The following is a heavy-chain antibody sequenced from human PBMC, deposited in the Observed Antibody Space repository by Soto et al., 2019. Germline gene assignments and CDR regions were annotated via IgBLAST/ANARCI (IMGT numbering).Heavy chain of an antibody. CDR3: ARVPTVCGTVTTFYGMDV. D-gene: IGHD4-17*01. CDR2: IYSGGST. CDR1: GFTVSSNY. J-gene: IGHJ6*02. Sequence: GSLRLSCAASGFTVSSNYMSWVRQAPGKGLEWVSVIYSGGSTYYGDSVKGRCTISRDNSKNTVYLQMNSLRAEDTAVYYCARVPTVCGTVTTFYGMDVWGQGTTVTVSS. V-gene: IGHV3-53*01.